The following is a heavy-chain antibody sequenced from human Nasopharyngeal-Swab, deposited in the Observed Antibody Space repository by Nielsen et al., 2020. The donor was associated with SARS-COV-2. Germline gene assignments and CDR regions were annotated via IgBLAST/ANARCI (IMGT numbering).Heavy chain of an antibody. CDR2: ISSSGSII. D-gene: IGHD6-13*01. CDR1: GFTFSSYE. J-gene: IGHJ6*02. CDR3: ARGGIAAAADYYYGMDV. V-gene: IGHV3-48*03. Sequence: GGSLRLSCAASGFTFSSYEMNWVRQAPGKGLEWVSYISSSGSIIYYADSVKGRFTISRDNAKNSLYLQMNSLRAEDTAVYYCARGGIAAAADYYYGMDVWGQGTTVTVSS.